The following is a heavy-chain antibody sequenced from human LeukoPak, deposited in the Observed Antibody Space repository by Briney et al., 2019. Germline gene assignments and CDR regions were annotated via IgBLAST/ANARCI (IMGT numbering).Heavy chain of an antibody. CDR2: IKHDESEK. CDR1: GFSFNSDW. V-gene: IGHV3-7*01. Sequence: GGSLRLSCAASGFSFNSDWMDWVRQAPGKGLEWVANIKHDESEKNYLDSVRGRFTISRDNAQNSLYLQMNGLRVEDTAVYYCTRRLDDWGQGTLVTVSS. J-gene: IGHJ4*02. CDR3: TRRLDD. D-gene: IGHD3-16*01.